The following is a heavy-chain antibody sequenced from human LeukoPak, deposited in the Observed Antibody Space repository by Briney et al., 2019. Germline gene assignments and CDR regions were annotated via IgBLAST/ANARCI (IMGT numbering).Heavy chain of an antibody. D-gene: IGHD3-9*01. CDR2: ISYDGSNK. J-gene: IGHJ3*01. Sequence: GRSLRLSCAASGFTFSSYGMHWVRQAPGKGLEWVAVISYDGSNKYYADSVKGRFTISRDNSKNTLYLQMNSLSAEDTALYYCAKQGAGYQDVLDVWGQGTMVTVSS. V-gene: IGHV3-30*18. CDR3: AKQGAGYQDVLDV. CDR1: GFTFSSYG.